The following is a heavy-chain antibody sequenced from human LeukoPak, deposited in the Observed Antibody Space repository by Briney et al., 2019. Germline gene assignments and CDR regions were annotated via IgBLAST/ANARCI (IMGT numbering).Heavy chain of an antibody. V-gene: IGHV3-30*18. J-gene: IGHJ5*02. D-gene: IGHD3-22*01. CDR1: GFTFRSYG. Sequence: GGSLRLSCAASGFTFRSYGMHGVREAPAKGLEGGAVISYDGSNKYYADSVKGRFTISRANYKNTMYLQMNSLRAADTAVYYCAKGYYDSSGLSSWGQGTLVTVSS. CDR2: ISYDGSNK. CDR3: AKGYYDSSGLSS.